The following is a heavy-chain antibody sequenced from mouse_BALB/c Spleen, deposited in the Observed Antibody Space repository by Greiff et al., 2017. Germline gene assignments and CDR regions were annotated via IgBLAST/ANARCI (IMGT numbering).Heavy chain of an antibody. J-gene: IGHJ4*01. V-gene: IGHV5-4*02. Sequence: EVKVVESGGGLVKPGGSLKLSCAASGFTFSDYYMYWVRQTPEKRLEWVATISDGGSYTYYPDSVKGRFTISRDNAKNNLYLQMSSLKSEDTAMYYCASIYYGPYYYAMDYWGQGTSVTVSS. CDR3: ASIYYGPYYYAMDY. CDR1: GFTFSDYY. CDR2: ISDGGSYT. D-gene: IGHD1-1*01.